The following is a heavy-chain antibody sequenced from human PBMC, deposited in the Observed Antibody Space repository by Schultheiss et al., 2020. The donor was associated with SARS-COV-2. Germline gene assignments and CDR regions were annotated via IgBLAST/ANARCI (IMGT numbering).Heavy chain of an antibody. CDR3: AARSKGDFDY. J-gene: IGHJ4*02. V-gene: IGHV4-38-2*01. CDR2: IYHSGST. D-gene: IGHD3-16*01. CDR1: GYSISSGYY. Sequence: SQTLSLTCAVSGYSISSGYYWGWIRQPPGKGLEWIGSIYHSGSTYYNPSLKSRVTISVDTSKNQFSLKLSSVTAADKAVYYCAARSKGDFDYWGQGTLVTVSS.